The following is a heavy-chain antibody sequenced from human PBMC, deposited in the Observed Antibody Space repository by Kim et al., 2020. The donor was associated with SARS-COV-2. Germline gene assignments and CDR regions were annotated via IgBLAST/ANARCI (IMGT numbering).Heavy chain of an antibody. Sequence: GGSLRLSCAASGFIFNNYDMQWVRQAPGKGLEWISYISGSGGTIHYADSLKGRFTVSRDNANNLLFLQMSSLKAEDTATYYCGRAQSLSVRLDFWGQGTLVTVSS. CDR2: ISGSGGTI. J-gene: IGHJ4*02. CDR1: GFIFNNYD. CDR3: GRAQSLSVRLDF. V-gene: IGHV3-48*03.